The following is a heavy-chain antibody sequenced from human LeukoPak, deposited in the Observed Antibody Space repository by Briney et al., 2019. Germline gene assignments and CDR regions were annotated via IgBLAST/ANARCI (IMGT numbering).Heavy chain of an antibody. D-gene: IGHD6-19*01. Sequence: PGRSLRLSCAASGFTFDDYAMHWVRQAPGKGLEWVSVIYSGGSTYYADSVKGRFTISRDISKNTLYLQMNSLRAEDTAVYYCAREIAVAGLYFDYWGQGTLVTVSS. CDR1: GFTFDDYA. CDR3: AREIAVAGLYFDY. J-gene: IGHJ4*02. CDR2: IYSGGST. V-gene: IGHV3-53*01.